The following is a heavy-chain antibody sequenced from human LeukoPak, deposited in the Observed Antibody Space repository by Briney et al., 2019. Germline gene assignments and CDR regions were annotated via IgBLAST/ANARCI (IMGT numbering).Heavy chain of an antibody. Sequence: ASVKVSCKTSGYTFISFYVHWVRQAPGQGLEWMGIINPSGGSTTYTQKFQGRVTMTRHMSTSTVYRELSSLRFEDTAVYYCTRGEVGTTFEYWGQGTLVTVSS. CDR1: GYTFISFY. D-gene: IGHD1-26*01. V-gene: IGHV1-46*03. CDR2: INPSGGST. CDR3: TRGEVGTTFEY. J-gene: IGHJ4*02.